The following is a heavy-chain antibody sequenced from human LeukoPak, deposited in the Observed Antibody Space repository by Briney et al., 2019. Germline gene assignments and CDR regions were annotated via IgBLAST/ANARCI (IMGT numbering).Heavy chain of an antibody. CDR1: ARTFSSYA. J-gene: IGHJ5*02. Sequence: PSVKVSCKPSARTFSSYAIRWVRQAPGQGLEWMGWIVPIFGTTKYAQRFQSRVTIAGDTSTDTAFMELSSLRSEDTAVYVCATWTLTWGQGTLVTVSS. CDR3: ATWTLT. V-gene: IGHV1-69*06. D-gene: IGHD3/OR15-3a*01. CDR2: IVPIFGTT.